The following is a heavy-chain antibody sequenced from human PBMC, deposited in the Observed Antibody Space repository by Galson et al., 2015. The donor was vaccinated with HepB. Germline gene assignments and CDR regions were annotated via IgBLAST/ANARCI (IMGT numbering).Heavy chain of an antibody. CDR3: ARDLGSYSIDGSDY. D-gene: IGHD4-11*01. J-gene: IGHJ4*02. CDR1: GFTFSSYG. Sequence: SLRLSCAASGFTFSSYGMHWVRQAPGKGLEWVAVIWYDGSNKYYADSVKGRFTISRDNSKNTLYLQMNSLRAEDTAVYYCARDLGSYSIDGSDYWGQGTLVTVSS. CDR2: IWYDGSNK. V-gene: IGHV3-33*01.